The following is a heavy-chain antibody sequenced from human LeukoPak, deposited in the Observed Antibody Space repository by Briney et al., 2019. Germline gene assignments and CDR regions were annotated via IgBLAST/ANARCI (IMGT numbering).Heavy chain of an antibody. V-gene: IGHV1-24*01. CDR3: ATDSGGDYTGDAFDI. Sequence: GASVKVSYKVSGYTLTELSMHWVRQAPGKGLEWMGGFDPEDGETIYAQKFQGRVTMTEDTSTDTAYMELSSLRSEDTAVYYCATDSGGDYTGDAFDIWGQGTMVTVSS. D-gene: IGHD4-17*01. CDR1: GYTLTELS. CDR2: FDPEDGET. J-gene: IGHJ3*02.